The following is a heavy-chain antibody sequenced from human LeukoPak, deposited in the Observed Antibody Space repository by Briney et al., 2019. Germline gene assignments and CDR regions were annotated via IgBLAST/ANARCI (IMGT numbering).Heavy chain of an antibody. Sequence: GASVKVSCKASGGTFSSYAISRVRQAPGQGLEWMGGIIPIFGTANYAQKFQGRVTITADKSTSTAYMELSSLRSEDTAVYYCARDGQYSSGGWFDPWGQGTLVTVSS. J-gene: IGHJ5*02. CDR3: ARDGQYSSGGWFDP. V-gene: IGHV1-69*06. CDR1: GGTFSSYA. CDR2: IIPIFGTA. D-gene: IGHD6-19*01.